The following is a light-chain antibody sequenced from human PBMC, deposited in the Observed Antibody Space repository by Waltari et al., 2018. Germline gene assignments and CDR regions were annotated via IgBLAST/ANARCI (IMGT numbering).Light chain of an antibody. V-gene: IGLV3-21*02. CDR1: IIGSKS. J-gene: IGLJ3*02. Sequence: SYVLTQPPSVSVAPGQSARITCGGNIIGSKSVHWYQQKPGQAPVLVVYDDSGRPSGIPERFSGSNSGNTATLTISRVEAGHEADYYCQVWDSSSDHWLFGGGTKLTVL. CDR2: DDS. CDR3: QVWDSSSDHWL.